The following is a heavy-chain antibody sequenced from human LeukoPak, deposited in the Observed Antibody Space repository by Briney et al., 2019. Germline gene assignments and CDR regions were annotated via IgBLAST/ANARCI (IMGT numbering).Heavy chain of an antibody. CDR2: ISGSGGST. D-gene: IGHD3-10*01. V-gene: IGHV3-23*01. CDR1: GFTFSSYA. Sequence: GGSLRLSCAASGFTFSSYAMSWVRQAPGKGLEWVSAISGSGGSTYYADSVKGRFTISRDNSKNTLYLQMNSLRAEDTAVYYCGKKGVYYYGSGSYYNDAFDIWGQGTMVTVSS. J-gene: IGHJ3*02. CDR3: GKKGVYYYGSGSYYNDAFDI.